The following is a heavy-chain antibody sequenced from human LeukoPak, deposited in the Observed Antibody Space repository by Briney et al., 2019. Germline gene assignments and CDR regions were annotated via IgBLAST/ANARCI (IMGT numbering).Heavy chain of an antibody. D-gene: IGHD3-10*01. CDR2: IYSGAST. J-gene: IGHJ4*02. CDR1: GFTVSSNY. Sequence: GGSLRLSCAASGFTVSSNYMSWVREAPGKGLEWVSVIYSGASTYYADSVKGRFTISRDNSKNTLYLQMNSLRAEDTAVYYCARHYGSGSYLKNWGQGTLVTVSS. CDR3: ARHYGSGSYLKN. V-gene: IGHV3-53*01.